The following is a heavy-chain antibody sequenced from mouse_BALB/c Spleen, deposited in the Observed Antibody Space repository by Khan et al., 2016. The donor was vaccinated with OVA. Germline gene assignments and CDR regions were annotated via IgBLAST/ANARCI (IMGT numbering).Heavy chain of an antibody. D-gene: IGHD2-4*01. V-gene: IGHV5-12*02. CDR1: GFTFSDYY. Sequence: EVQLQESGGGLVQPGGSLKLSCATSGFTFSDYYMYWVRPTPEKRLAWVAYISYGGGTIYSLATVTGRFTISRDHAQTTLYLQLSRLKSEDPARYYCARHDYDGIADWGKGTLVTVSA. CDR3: ARHDYDGIAD. J-gene: IGHJ3*01. CDR2: ISYGGGTI.